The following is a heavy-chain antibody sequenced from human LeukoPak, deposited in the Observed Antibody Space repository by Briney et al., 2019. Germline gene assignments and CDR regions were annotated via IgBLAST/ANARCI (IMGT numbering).Heavy chain of an antibody. CDR3: ITPLPYSAQ. J-gene: IGHJ4*02. V-gene: IGHV3-15*07. CDR1: GFTFSSYS. D-gene: IGHD2-21*01. CDR2: IKPKTDGETT. Sequence: GGSLRLSCAASGFTFSSYSMNWVRLAPGKGLEWVGRIKPKTDGETTEYAAPVKDRFSISRDDSKSMMYLQMNSLKTEDTAVYYCITPLPYSAQGGQGTLVTVSS.